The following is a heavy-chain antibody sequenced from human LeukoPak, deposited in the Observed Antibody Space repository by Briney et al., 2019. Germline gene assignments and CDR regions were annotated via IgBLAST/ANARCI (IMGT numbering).Heavy chain of an antibody. Sequence: PSETLSLTCTVSGGSISSGGYYWSWIRQHPGKGLEWIGYIYYSGSTYYNPSLKSRVTISVDTSKNQFSLKLSSVTAADTAVYYCARDRGLDYYGMDAWGQGTTVTVSS. J-gene: IGHJ6*02. D-gene: IGHD6-19*01. V-gene: IGHV4-31*03. CDR2: IYYSGST. CDR3: ARDRGLDYYGMDA. CDR1: GGSISSGGYY.